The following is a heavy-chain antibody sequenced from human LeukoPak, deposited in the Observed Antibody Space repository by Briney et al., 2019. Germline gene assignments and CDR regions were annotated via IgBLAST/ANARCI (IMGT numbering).Heavy chain of an antibody. D-gene: IGHD5-18*01. CDR3: ARGVGYSYGYAPFDY. V-gene: IGHV4-59*01. CDR1: GGSISSYY. CDR2: IYYSGST. Sequence: SETLSLTCTVSGGSISSYYWSWIRQPPGKGLEWIGYIYYSGSTNYNPSLKSRVTISVDTSKNQFSLKLSCVTAADTAVYYWARGVGYSYGYAPFDYWGQGTLVTVSS. J-gene: IGHJ4*02.